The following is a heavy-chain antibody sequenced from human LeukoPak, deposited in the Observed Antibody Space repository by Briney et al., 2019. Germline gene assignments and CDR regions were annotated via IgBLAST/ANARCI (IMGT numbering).Heavy chain of an antibody. J-gene: IGHJ4*02. Sequence: GGSLRLSCAASGFTFSSYGMSWVRQAPGKGLEWVSTISSSGGSTYYADSVKGRFTISRDNSKNTLYLQINSLRDEDTAVYYCAKDHLPGIVVADRDYWGQGTLVTVSS. D-gene: IGHD6-19*01. CDR2: ISSSGGST. CDR1: GFTFSSYG. V-gene: IGHV3-23*01. CDR3: AKDHLPGIVVADRDY.